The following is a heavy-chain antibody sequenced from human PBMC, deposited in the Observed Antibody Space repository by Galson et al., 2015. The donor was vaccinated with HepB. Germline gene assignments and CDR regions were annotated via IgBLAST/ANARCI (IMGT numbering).Heavy chain of an antibody. J-gene: IGHJ6*02. CDR3: ARDIRDSGSYYTRWYYYYGMDV. Sequence: SVKVSCKASGYTFTSYAMNWVRQAPGQGLEWMGWINTNTGNPTYAQGFTGRFVFSLDTSVSTAYLQISSLKAEDTAVYYCARDIRDSGSYYTRWYYYYGMDVWGQGTTVTVSS. CDR1: GYTFTSYA. D-gene: IGHD3-10*01. CDR2: INTNTGNP. V-gene: IGHV7-4-1*02.